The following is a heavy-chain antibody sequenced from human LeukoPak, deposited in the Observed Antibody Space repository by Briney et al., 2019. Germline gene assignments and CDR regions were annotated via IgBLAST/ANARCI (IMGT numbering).Heavy chain of an antibody. Sequence: GGSLRLSCAASGFTVSSNYMSWVRQAPGKGLEWVSGINWDGSNTGYADSVKGRFTISRDNAKNFLYLQMNSLRAEDTAVYYCARNDDYGDDYWGQGTLVTVSS. V-gene: IGHV3-20*04. D-gene: IGHD5-12*01. J-gene: IGHJ4*02. CDR2: INWDGSNT. CDR3: ARNDDYGDDY. CDR1: GFTVSSNY.